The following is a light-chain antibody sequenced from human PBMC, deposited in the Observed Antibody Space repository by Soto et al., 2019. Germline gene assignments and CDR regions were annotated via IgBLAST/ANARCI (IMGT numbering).Light chain of an antibody. Sequence: MTQYPATLSVSPGERATLSCRASQSISSNLAWFQQKPGQAPRLLIYGASSRATGIPDRFSGSGSGTDFTLTISRLEPEDFAVYYCQQYGSSPLTFAGGTKVDI. CDR2: GAS. CDR1: QSISSN. V-gene: IGKV3-20*01. J-gene: IGKJ4*01. CDR3: QQYGSSPLT.